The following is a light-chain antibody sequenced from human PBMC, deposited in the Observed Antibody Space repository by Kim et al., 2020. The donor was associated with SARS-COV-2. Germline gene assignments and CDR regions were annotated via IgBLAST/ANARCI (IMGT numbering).Light chain of an antibody. CDR1: QSISGW. Sequence: DIQMTQSPSTLSASVGDRVTITCRASQSISGWLDWYQQKPGKAPNLLIYKASFLESGVPSRFSGSGSGTEFTLTISSLQPDDFSTYYCQQYNSYPWTFGQGTKVDIK. V-gene: IGKV1-5*03. J-gene: IGKJ1*01. CDR2: KAS. CDR3: QQYNSYPWT.